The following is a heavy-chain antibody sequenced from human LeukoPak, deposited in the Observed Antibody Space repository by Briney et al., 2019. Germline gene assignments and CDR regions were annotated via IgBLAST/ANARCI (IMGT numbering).Heavy chain of an antibody. CDR1: GFTFSSYG. D-gene: IGHD2-21*02. V-gene: IGHV3-30*02. J-gene: IGHJ3*02. Sequence: GGSLRLSCAASGFTFSSYGMHWVRQAPGKGLEWVAFIRYDGSNKYYADSVKGRFTISRDNSKNTLYLQMNSLGLEDTAVYYCARDGAYCGGDCRTFDIWGHGTMVTVSS. CDR3: ARDGAYCGGDCRTFDI. CDR2: IRYDGSNK.